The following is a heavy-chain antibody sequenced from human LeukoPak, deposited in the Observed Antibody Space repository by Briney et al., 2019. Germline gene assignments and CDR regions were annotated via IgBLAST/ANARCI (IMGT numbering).Heavy chain of an antibody. CDR1: GYTFTEYG. Sequence: GASVKVSFKSSGYTFTEYGISWVRQAAGQGRDGMGFINSYNGNTKYAQRLQGRVTMTTDTSTRTGYMELRSLRSDDTAVYYCATSYYDSSGYYYIAEYFQHWGQGTLVTVSS. D-gene: IGHD3-22*01. CDR2: INSYNGNT. CDR3: ATSYYDSSGYYYIAEYFQH. J-gene: IGHJ1*01. V-gene: IGHV1-18*01.